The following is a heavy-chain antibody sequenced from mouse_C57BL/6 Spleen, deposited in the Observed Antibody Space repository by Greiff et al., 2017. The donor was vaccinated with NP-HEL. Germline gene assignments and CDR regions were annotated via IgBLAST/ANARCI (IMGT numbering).Heavy chain of an antibody. D-gene: IGHD2-5*01. CDR2: IHPNSGST. V-gene: IGHV1-64*01. CDR3: ARAYYSNYYAMDY. Sequence: QVQLQQPGAELVKPGASVKLSCKASGYTFTSYWMHWVKQRPGQGLEWIGMIHPNSGSTNYNEKFKSKATLTVYKSSSTAYMQLSSLTSEDSAVYYCARAYYSNYYAMDYWGQGTSVTVSS. J-gene: IGHJ4*01. CDR1: GYTFTSYW.